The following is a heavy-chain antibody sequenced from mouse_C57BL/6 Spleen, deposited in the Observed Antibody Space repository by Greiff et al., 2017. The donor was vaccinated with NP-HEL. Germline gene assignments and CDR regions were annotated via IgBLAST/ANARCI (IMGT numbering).Heavy chain of an antibody. D-gene: IGHD2-4*01. J-gene: IGHJ2*01. CDR2: IYPGSGNT. CDR3: AREDYDNFDY. CDR1: GYTFTDYY. V-gene: IGHV1-76*01. Sequence: VQLQQSGAELVRPGASVKLSCKASGYTFTDYYINWVKQRPGQGLEWIARIYPGSGNTYYNEKFKGKATLTAEKSSSTAYMQLSSLTSEDSAVYFCAREDYDNFDYWGQGTTLTVSS.